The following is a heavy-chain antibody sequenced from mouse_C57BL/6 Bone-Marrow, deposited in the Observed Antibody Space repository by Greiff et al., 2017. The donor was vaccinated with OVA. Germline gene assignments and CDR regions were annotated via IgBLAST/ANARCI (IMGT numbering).Heavy chain of an antibody. CDR3: ARYRRGSSYEDD. J-gene: IGHJ2*01. D-gene: IGHD1-1*01. CDR1: GFTFTDYY. Sequence: EVKVVESGGGLVQPGGSLSLSCAASGFTFTDYYMSWVRQPPGKALEWLGFIRNKANGYTTEYSASVKGRFTISRDNSQSILYLQMNALRAEDSATYYCARYRRGSSYEDDWGQGTTLTVSS. CDR2: IRNKANGYTT. V-gene: IGHV7-3*01.